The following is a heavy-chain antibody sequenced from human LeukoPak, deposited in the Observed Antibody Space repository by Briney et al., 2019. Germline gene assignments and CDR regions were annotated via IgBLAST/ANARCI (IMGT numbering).Heavy chain of an antibody. Sequence: ASETLSLTCTVSGDSISSGGYYWSWIRQHPGKGLEWIGYIYYSGSTYYNPSLKSRVTISVDTSKNQFSLKLSSVTAADTAVYYCARARTGGDYKSPTFDYWGQGTLVTVSS. CDR2: IYYSGST. CDR3: ARARTGGDYKSPTFDY. V-gene: IGHV4-31*03. D-gene: IGHD4-17*01. J-gene: IGHJ4*02. CDR1: GDSISSGGYY.